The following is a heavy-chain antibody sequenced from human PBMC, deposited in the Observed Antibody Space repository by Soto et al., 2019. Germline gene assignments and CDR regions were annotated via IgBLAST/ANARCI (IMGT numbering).Heavy chain of an antibody. D-gene: IGHD4-4*01. CDR3: AVGGNYLSMDV. CDR2: INPDGGGT. V-gene: IGHV1-46*01. Sequence: QVQLVQSGAGVKKPGASVKVSCKASGYTFTSYYMHWVRLAPGQGLEWMGIINPDGGGTSYAQQFQSRVIMTRDTSMSTVYMAMSSLRCEDTAVYYCAVGGNYLSMDVWGQGTTVTVSS. J-gene: IGHJ6*02. CDR1: GYTFTSYY.